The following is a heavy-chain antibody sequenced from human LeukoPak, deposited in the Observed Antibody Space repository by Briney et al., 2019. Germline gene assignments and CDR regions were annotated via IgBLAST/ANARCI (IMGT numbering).Heavy chain of an antibody. CDR2: IYSGGST. Sequence: GGSLRLSCAASGFTVSSNYMSWVRQAPGKGLEWVSVIYSGGSTYYADSVKGRFTISRDNSKNTLYLQRNSLRAQDTAVYYCAALGGSWTSDPWGQGTLVTVSS. J-gene: IGHJ5*02. CDR1: GFTVSSNY. CDR3: AALGGSWTSDP. V-gene: IGHV3-53*01. D-gene: IGHD6-13*01.